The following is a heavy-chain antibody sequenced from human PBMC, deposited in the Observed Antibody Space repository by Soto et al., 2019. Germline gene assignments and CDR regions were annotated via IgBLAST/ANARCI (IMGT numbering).Heavy chain of an antibody. CDR3: ARHRGPTGPNS. CDR1: GDSISSNNYY. D-gene: IGHD3-10*01. CDR2: MYHSGNT. V-gene: IGHV4-39*01. J-gene: IGHJ4*02. Sequence: QLQLQESGPGLVKPSETLSLTCTVSGDSISSNNYYWGWIRQPPGKGLEWIGSMYHSGNTYHNPSLKSRVTISVDPSKNQLSLNLRSVTAADTAVYYCARHRGPTGPNSWGPGTLVTVSS.